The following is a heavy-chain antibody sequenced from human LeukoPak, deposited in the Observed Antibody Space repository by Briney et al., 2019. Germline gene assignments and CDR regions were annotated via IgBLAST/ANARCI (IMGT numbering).Heavy chain of an antibody. CDR2: ISEDGSNK. CDR1: GFSFSAYG. CDR3: ANLGGIPPSGY. J-gene: IGHJ4*02. Sequence: GGSLRLSCAASGFSFSAYGMHWVRQAPGKWPEWVAVISEDGSNKYYADPVNGRFTISRDNSKNTLYLQMNSLRAEDTAIYYCANLGGIPPSGYWGRGTLVSVSS. V-gene: IGHV3-30*18. D-gene: IGHD2-15*01.